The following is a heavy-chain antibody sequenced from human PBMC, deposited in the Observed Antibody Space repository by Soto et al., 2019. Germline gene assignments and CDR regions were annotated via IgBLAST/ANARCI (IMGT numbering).Heavy chain of an antibody. D-gene: IGHD3-10*01. CDR2: IYYSGST. CDR3: ARVWGGAFDF. Sequence: SETLSLTCAVYGGSISSYYWSWIRQPPGKGLEWIGYIYYSGSTNYNPSLKSRVTISVDTSKNQFSLKLSSVTAADTAVYYCARVWGGAFDFWGQGTMVTVSS. V-gene: IGHV4-59*01. CDR1: GGSISSYY. J-gene: IGHJ3*01.